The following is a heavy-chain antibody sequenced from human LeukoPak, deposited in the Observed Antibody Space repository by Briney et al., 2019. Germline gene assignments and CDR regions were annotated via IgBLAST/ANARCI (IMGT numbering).Heavy chain of an antibody. CDR2: IKQDGSER. Sequence: GGSLRLTCAASGFTFSSNWMSWVRQAPGKGLEWVANIKQDGSERHYVDSVKGRLTISRDNTKNSLFLQMNSLRAEDTAVYYCAREVHPAAAEDYWGQGTLVTVSP. CDR1: GFTFSSNW. CDR3: AREVHPAAAEDY. V-gene: IGHV3-7*01. D-gene: IGHD6-13*01. J-gene: IGHJ4*02.